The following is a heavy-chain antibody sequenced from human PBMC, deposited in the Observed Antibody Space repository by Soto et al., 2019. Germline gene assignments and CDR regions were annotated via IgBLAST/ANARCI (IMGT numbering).Heavy chain of an antibody. J-gene: IGHJ6*02. Sequence: VASVKVSCKASGYTFTGYYMHCVRQAPGQGLEWMGWINPNSGGTNYAQKFQGRVTMTRDTSISTAYMELSRLRSDDTAVYYCARDRWRRDYYDSSGYYPHDYGMDVWGQGTTVTVSS. CDR3: ARDRWRRDYYDSSGYYPHDYGMDV. V-gene: IGHV1-2*02. CDR1: GYTFTGYY. CDR2: INPNSGGT. D-gene: IGHD3-22*01.